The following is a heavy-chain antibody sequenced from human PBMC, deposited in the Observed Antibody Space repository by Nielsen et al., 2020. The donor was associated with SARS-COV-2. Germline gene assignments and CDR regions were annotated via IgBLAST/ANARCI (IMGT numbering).Heavy chain of an antibody. CDR3: ARDSSSWYGRWFDP. CDR1: GGSISSYY. D-gene: IGHD6-13*01. Sequence: SETLSLTCTVSGGSISSYYWSWIRQPPGKGLEWIGYIYYSGSTNYNPSLKSRVTISVDTSKNQFPLKLSSVTAADTAVYYCARDSSSWYGRWFDPWGQGTLVTVSS. J-gene: IGHJ5*02. V-gene: IGHV4-59*01. CDR2: IYYSGST.